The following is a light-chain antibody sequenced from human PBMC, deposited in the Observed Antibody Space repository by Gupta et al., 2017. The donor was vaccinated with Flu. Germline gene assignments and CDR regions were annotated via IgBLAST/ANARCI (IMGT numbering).Light chain of an antibody. J-gene: IGKJ2*01. CDR2: GAS. V-gene: IGKV1-39*01. CDR1: QDIHTY. Sequence: DIQMTQSPSFLSVSVGDRVTITCRASQDIHTYLNWYQQRPGNSPKLLIYGASSLQSGVPSRFSGSGSGTKFILTISSLQAGDYATYYCQQTHSMPPTFGRGTKLDIK. CDR3: QQTHSMPPT.